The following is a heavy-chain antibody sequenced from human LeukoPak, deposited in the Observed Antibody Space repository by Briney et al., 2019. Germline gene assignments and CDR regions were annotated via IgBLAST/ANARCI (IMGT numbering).Heavy chain of an antibody. D-gene: IGHD3-10*01. J-gene: IGHJ3*02. Sequence: GGSLRPSCAASGFTFSNYNMNWVRQAPGKGLEWISYISSISNTIYYADSVKGRFTISTDSAKNSLYLQMNSLRAEDTAVYYCATLWFGESIGYDAFDIWGQGTMVTVSS. CDR2: ISSISNTI. CDR3: ATLWFGESIGYDAFDI. V-gene: IGHV3-48*01. CDR1: GFTFSNYN.